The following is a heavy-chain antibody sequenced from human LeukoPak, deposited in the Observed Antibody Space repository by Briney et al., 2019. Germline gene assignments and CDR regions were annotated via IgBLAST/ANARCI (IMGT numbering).Heavy chain of an antibody. CDR2: IYYSGST. V-gene: IGHV4-39*07. J-gene: IGHJ4*02. Sequence: SETLSLTCTVSGGSISSSSYYWGWIRQPPGKGLEWIGSIYYSGSTYYNPSLKSRVTISVDTSKNQFSLKLSSVTAADTAVYYCARSDFWSGYRFDYWGQGTLVTVSS. D-gene: IGHD3-3*01. CDR1: GGSISSSSYY. CDR3: ARSDFWSGYRFDY.